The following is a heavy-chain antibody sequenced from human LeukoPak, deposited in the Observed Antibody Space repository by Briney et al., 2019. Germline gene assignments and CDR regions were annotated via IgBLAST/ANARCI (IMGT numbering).Heavy chain of an antibody. Sequence: GGSLRLSCAASGFTFSRYWMSWVRQAPGRGLEWVAIIKQDGSEKYYVDSVKGRFTISRDNSKNTLYLQMNSLRAEDTAVYYCAREPHYDFWSGYFDYWGQGTLVAVSS. D-gene: IGHD3-3*01. V-gene: IGHV3-7*01. J-gene: IGHJ4*02. CDR1: GFTFSRYW. CDR3: AREPHYDFWSGYFDY. CDR2: IKQDGSEK.